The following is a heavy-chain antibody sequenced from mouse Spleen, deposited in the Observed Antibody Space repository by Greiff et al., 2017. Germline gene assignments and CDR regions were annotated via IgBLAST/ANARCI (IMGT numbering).Heavy chain of an antibody. J-gene: IGHJ2*01. CDR2: ILPGSGNT. Sequence: LVESGAELMKPGASVKISCKATGYTFNTYWIEWVNQRPGHGLEWIGEILPGSGNTNYNENFKGKATFTVDTSSNTAYIQLSSLTSEDSAVYYCTRSRGRDYFDYWGQGTTLTVSS. CDR3: TRSRGRDYFDY. CDR1: GYTFNTYW. V-gene: IGHV1-9*01.